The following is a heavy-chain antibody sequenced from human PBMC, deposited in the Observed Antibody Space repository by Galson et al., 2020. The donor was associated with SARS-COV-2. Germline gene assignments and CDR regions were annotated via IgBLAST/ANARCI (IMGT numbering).Heavy chain of an antibody. CDR3: AREAGGYYYDYGMDV. CDR2: IYYSGDT. CDR1: GGSISSSSYY. Sequence: SETLSLTCSISGGSISSSSYYWGWLRQPPGKGLEWIATIYYSGDTYYNPSLQSRVTISVDTSKNQFSLKVSSVTAADTAVYYCAREAGGYYYDYGMDVWGHGTAVIVSS. J-gene: IGHJ6*02. V-gene: IGHV4-39*07. D-gene: IGHD2-15*01.